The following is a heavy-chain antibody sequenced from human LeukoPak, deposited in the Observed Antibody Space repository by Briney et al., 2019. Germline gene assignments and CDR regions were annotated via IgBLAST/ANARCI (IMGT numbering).Heavy chain of an antibody. CDR1: GFTFITYA. CDR3: ARPIPYSSSGMDV. J-gene: IGHJ6*03. D-gene: IGHD6-6*01. Sequence: GGSLRLSCAASGFTFITYAMNWVRQAPGKGLEWVSSISSSSSYIYYADSVKGRFTISRDNAKNSLYLQMNSLRAEDTAVYYCARPIPYSSSGMDVWGKGTTVTVSS. V-gene: IGHV3-21*01. CDR2: ISSSSSYI.